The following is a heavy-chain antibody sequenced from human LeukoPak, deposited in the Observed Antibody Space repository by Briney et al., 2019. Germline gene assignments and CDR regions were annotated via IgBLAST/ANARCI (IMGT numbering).Heavy chain of an antibody. Sequence: GGSLRLSCAASGFTFSSSAMSWVRQVPGKGLEWVSGISASGGSTYYADSVKGRFTISRDNAKNSLYLQMNSLRAEDTAVYYCARGTGIDYWGQGTLVTVSS. CDR3: ARGTGIDY. CDR2: ISASGGST. J-gene: IGHJ4*02. V-gene: IGHV3-23*01. CDR1: GFTFSSSA. D-gene: IGHD1-1*01.